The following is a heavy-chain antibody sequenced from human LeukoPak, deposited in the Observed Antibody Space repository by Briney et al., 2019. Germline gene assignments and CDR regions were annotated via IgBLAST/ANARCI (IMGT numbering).Heavy chain of an antibody. Sequence: ASVKVSCMASGYTFTGYFMHWVRQAPGQGLEWMGWINTNSGGTNYAQKFQGRVTMTRETSISTAYMELSRLRSDDTAVYYCARDRTYYDSSGYYLYWGQGTLVTVSS. CDR1: GYTFTGYF. CDR2: INTNSGGT. V-gene: IGHV1-2*02. J-gene: IGHJ4*02. D-gene: IGHD3-22*01. CDR3: ARDRTYYDSSGYYLY.